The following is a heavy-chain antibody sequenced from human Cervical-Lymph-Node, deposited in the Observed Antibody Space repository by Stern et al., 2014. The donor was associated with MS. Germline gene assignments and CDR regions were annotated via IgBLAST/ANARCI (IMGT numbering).Heavy chain of an antibody. J-gene: IGHJ4*02. V-gene: IGHV2-70*01. CDR2: HEWDGDK. D-gene: IGHD2-21*01. CDR1: GFSLSTTGMC. CDR3: VRAREGYYFDY. Sequence: QVTLRESGPALVKPTQTLTLTCTFSGFSLSTTGMCLSWIRQPPGKALKWLALHEWDGDKYYSTALKTRLTISKDTSKNQVVLTMTNMAPLDTATYFCVRAREGYYFDYWGQGIPVTVSS.